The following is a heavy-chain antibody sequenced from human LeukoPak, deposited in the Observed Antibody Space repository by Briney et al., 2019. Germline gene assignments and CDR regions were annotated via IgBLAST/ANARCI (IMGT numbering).Heavy chain of an antibody. Sequence: ASVKVSCKASGYTFTSYGISWVRQAPGQGLEWMGRINPNSGGTNYAQKFQGRVTMTRDTSISTAYMELSRLRSDDTAVYYCARVGRSYYYDSSGDQHWGQGTLVTVSS. CDR3: ARVGRSYYYDSSGDQH. CDR2: INPNSGGT. D-gene: IGHD3-22*01. J-gene: IGHJ1*01. V-gene: IGHV1-2*06. CDR1: GYTFTSYG.